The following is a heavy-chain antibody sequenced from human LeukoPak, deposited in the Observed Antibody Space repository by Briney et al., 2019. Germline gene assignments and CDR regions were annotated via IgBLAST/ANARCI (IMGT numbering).Heavy chain of an antibody. V-gene: IGHV3-30*03. CDR3: ASSLVVVIGSDY. J-gene: IGHJ4*02. CDR2: ISYDGSNK. Sequence: GGSLRLSCAASGFTFSSYGMHWVRQAPGKGLEWVAVISYDGSNKYYADSVKGRFTISRDNSKNTLYLQMNSLRAEDTAVYYCASSLVVVIGSDYWGQGTLVTVSS. D-gene: IGHD3-22*01. CDR1: GFTFSSYG.